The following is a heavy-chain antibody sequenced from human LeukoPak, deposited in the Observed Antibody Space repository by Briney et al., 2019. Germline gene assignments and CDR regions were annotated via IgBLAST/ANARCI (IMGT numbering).Heavy chain of an antibody. V-gene: IGHV3-30*04. J-gene: IGHJ4*02. CDR1: GFTFSSYA. D-gene: IGHD3-22*01. CDR3: ARGPRFAIRMIVVVTKGHFDY. CDR2: ISYDGNNK. Sequence: GGSLRLSCAASGFTFSSYAMHWVRQAPGKGLEWVAAISYDGNNKYYADSVKGRFTISRDNSKNTLYLQMNSLRAEDTAVYYCARGPRFAIRMIVVVTKGHFDYWGQGTLVTVSS.